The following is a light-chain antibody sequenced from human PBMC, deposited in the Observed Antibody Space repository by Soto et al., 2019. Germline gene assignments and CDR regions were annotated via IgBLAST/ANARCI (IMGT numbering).Light chain of an antibody. V-gene: IGLV2-8*01. CDR2: EVS. CDR1: SSDVGGYNY. Sequence: QSVLTQPPSASGSPGQSVTISCTGTSSDVGGYNYVSWYRQHPGKAPKLMIYEVSKRPSGVPDRFSGSKSGNTASLTVSGLQAEDEADYYCSSYAGSNNPVVFGGGTKLTVL. J-gene: IGLJ2*01. CDR3: SSYAGSNNPVV.